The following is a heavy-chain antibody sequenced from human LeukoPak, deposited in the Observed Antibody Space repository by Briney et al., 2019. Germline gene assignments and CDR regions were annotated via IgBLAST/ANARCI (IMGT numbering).Heavy chain of an antibody. V-gene: IGHV1-46*01. CDR1: GYTFTSYY. Sequence: ASVKVSCKASGYTFTSYYMHWVRQAPGQGLEWMGIINPSGGSTSYAQKFQGRVTMTRDTSTSTVYMELSSLRSEDTAVYYCARGLGRSSGWYRALEYFQHWGQGTLVTVSS. J-gene: IGHJ1*01. CDR3: ARGLGRSSGWYRALEYFQH. CDR2: INPSGGST. D-gene: IGHD6-19*01.